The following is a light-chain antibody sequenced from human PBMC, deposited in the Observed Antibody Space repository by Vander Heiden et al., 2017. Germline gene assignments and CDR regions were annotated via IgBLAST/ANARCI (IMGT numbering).Light chain of an antibody. J-gene: IGKJ1*01. CDR1: QSLVHSDGSTY. V-gene: IGKV2-30*02. CDR2: KVS. Sequence: DVVMTQSPISLPVTLGQPASISCRSSQSLVHSDGSTYLNWFHQRPGQSPRRLIYKVSNRDSGVPDRFSGSGSGTDFTLKISRVEAEDVGVYYCRQCKHWPWTFGQGTKVEIK. CDR3: RQCKHWPWT.